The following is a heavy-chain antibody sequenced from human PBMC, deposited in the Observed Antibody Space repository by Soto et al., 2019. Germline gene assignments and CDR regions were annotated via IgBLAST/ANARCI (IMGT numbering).Heavy chain of an antibody. CDR3: ARRTVGWAFDL. D-gene: IGHD1-26*01. J-gene: IGHJ2*01. CDR1: GFTFSSYA. V-gene: IGHV3-23*01. CDR2: ISGSGGST. Sequence: EVQLLESGGGLVQPGGSLRLSCAASGFTFSSYAMNWVHQAPGKGLEWVSVISGSGGSTYYAYAVKGRFTISRDNSENTLDLHMDSLRAGAAAGYYCARRTVGWAFDLWGRGTLVTVSS.